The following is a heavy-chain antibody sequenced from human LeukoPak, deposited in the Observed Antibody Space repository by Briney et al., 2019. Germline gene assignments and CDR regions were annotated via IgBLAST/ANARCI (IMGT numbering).Heavy chain of an antibody. Sequence: PGGSLRLSCAASGFTFSSNYMSWVRQAPGKGLEWVSVIYSGGSTYYSDSVTGRFTISRDNSKNTLYLQMNSLRAEDTAVYYCAGALLKGAVYYYYYMDVWGKGTTVTVSS. CDR2: IYSGGST. CDR3: AGALLKGAVYYYYYMDV. J-gene: IGHJ6*03. V-gene: IGHV3-53*01. CDR1: GFTFSSNY.